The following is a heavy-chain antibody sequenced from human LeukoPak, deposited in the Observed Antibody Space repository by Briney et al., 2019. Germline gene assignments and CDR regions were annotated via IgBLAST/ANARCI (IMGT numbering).Heavy chain of an antibody. CDR2: IKSDGSET. CDR1: GFTFSSYW. CDR3: ASDRVFYGLDV. J-gene: IGHJ6*02. V-gene: IGHV3-74*01. Sequence: GGSLRLSCAASGFTFSSYWMHWVRQAPGRGLMWVSRIKSDGSETSYADSVKGRFTISRDNARNTLYLQMNSLRPEDTAIYYCASDRVFYGLDVWGQGTTVTVSS.